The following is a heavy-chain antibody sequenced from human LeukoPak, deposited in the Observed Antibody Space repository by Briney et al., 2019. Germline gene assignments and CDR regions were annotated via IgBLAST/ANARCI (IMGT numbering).Heavy chain of an antibody. D-gene: IGHD3-9*01. J-gene: IGHJ4*02. CDR1: GGTFSSYA. Sequence: GASVKVSCKASGGTFSSYAISWVRQAPGQGLEWMGGIIPIFGTANYAQKFQGRVTITADKSTSTAYMELSSLRSDDTAVFYCARSPHILTGENFDFWGQGTLVTVSS. CDR3: ARSPHILTGENFDF. CDR2: IIPIFGTA. V-gene: IGHV1-69*06.